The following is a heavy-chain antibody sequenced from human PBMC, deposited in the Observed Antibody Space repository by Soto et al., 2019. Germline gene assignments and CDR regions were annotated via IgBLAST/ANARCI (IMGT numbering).Heavy chain of an antibody. V-gene: IGHV1-69*01. D-gene: IGHD2-21*02. CDR1: GGTFNNYA. Sequence: QVQLVQSGAEVKKPGSSVKVSCKASGGTFNNYAISWVRQAPGQGLEWMGGIIPIFGAAHYAQKFQGRVTITADESTSTSYMELSSLRSEDTAVYYCARAYCGGDCTRSYYYYGMDVCGQGTTVSVPS. J-gene: IGHJ6*02. CDR2: IIPIFGAA. CDR3: ARAYCGGDCTRSYYYYGMDV.